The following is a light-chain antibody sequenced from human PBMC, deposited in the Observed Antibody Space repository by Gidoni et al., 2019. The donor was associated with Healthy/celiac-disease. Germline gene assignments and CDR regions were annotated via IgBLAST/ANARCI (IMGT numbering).Light chain of an antibody. J-gene: IGKJ4*01. Sequence: DIVMTQTPLSLPVTPGEPASISCRSSQSLLDSDDGNTYLDWYLQKPGQSPQLLIYTLSYRASGVADRFSGSGSGTEDVGVYYCMQRIEFPLTYXGXTKVEIK. CDR3: MQRIEFPLT. CDR1: QSLLDSDDGNTY. V-gene: IGKV2-40*01. CDR2: TLS.